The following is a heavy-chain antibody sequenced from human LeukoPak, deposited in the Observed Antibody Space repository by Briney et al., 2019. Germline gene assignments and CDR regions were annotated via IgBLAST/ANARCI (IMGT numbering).Heavy chain of an antibody. CDR1: GFTFDDYT. J-gene: IGHJ5*02. CDR3: AKDTRGYSSSSGGFDP. CDR2: ISWDGGST. Sequence: GGSLRLSCAASGFTFDDYTMHWVRQAPGEGLEWVSLISWDGGSTYYADSVKGRFTISRDNSKNSLYLQMNSLRTEDTSLYYCAKDTRGYSSSSGGFDPWGQGTLVTVSS. D-gene: IGHD6-6*01. V-gene: IGHV3-43*01.